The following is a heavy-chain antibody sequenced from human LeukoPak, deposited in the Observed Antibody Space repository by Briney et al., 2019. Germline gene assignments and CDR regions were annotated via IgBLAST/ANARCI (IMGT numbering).Heavy chain of an antibody. J-gene: IGHJ3*02. CDR2: IHSDGTDA. CDR3: LGRESGSLRGAFDI. D-gene: IGHD3-10*01. Sequence: PGGSLRLSCAGSGFTFSNYWMHWVRQAPGKGLVWVSRIHSDGTDARYADSVKGRFTISRDNAKDTLYLQMDSLRAEDTAVYYCLGRESGSLRGAFDIWGQGTMVTVSS. CDR1: GFTFSNYW. V-gene: IGHV3-74*01.